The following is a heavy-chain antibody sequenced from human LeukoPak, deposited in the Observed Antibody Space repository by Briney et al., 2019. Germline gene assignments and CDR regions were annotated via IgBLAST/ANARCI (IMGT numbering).Heavy chain of an antibody. Sequence: GGSLRLSCAASGFTFSNYAMSWVRQAPGKGLEWVSAISGGGGSTYYADSVKGRFTISRDNSKNTLYLQMNSLRAEDTAVYYCAKSILGELPSIYLFDYWGQGTLVTVSS. D-gene: IGHD3-16*02. J-gene: IGHJ4*02. CDR2: ISGGGGST. CDR3: AKSILGELPSIYLFDY. CDR1: GFTFSNYA. V-gene: IGHV3-23*01.